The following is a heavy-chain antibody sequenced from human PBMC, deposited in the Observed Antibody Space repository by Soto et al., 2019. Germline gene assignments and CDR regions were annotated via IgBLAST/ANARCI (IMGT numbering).Heavy chain of an antibody. Sequence: EVHLLESGGALVQPGGSLTLSCAASGFSFSDYAMSWVRQAPGKGLEWVSSISRTGDSAYYADSVKGRFAISRDRSKNRLSLQMNSLRVEDTAVYYCAKGPDGSGYYHNSFDSWGQGTLITVSS. CDR2: ISRTGDSA. J-gene: IGHJ5*01. CDR1: GFSFSDYA. V-gene: IGHV3-23*01. CDR3: AKGPDGSGYYHNSFDS. D-gene: IGHD3-22*01.